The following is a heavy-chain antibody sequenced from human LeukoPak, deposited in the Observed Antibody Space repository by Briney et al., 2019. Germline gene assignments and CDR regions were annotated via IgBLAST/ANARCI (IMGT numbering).Heavy chain of an antibody. D-gene: IGHD6-13*01. V-gene: IGHV1-8*01. CDR2: MNPNSGKT. CDR1: GYTFTSYD. CDR3: ARGTRGGSSWYVSYYYYMDV. J-gene: IGHJ6*03. Sequence: ASVKVSCKASGYTFTSYDINWVRQATGQGLEWMGWMNPNSGKTGYAQKFQGRVTMTMNTSISTAYMELSSLRSEDTAVYYCARGTRGGSSWYVSYYYYMDVWGKGTTVTISS.